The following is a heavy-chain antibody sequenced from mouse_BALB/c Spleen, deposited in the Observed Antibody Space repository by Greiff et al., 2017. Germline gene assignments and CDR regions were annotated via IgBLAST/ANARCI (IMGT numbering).Heavy chain of an antibody. Sequence: QVQLKQSGAELVRPGVSVKISCKGSGYTFTDYAMHWVKQSHAKSLEWIGVISTYYGDASYNQKFKGKATMTVDKSSSTAYMELARLTSEDSAIYYCARGGNLYYFDYGGQGTTLTVSS. CDR2: ISTYYGDA. CDR3: ARGGNLYYFDY. V-gene: IGHV1S137*01. J-gene: IGHJ2*01. CDR1: GYTFTDYA.